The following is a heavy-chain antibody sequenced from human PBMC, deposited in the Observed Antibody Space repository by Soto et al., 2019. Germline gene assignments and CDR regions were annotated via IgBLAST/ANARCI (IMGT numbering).Heavy chain of an antibody. CDR1: GYTLTELS. D-gene: IGHD2-15*01. V-gene: IGHV1-24*01. CDR3: ATAGGVGYCSGGSCYSSP. CDR2: FDPEDGET. Sequence: ASVKVSCKVSGYTLTELSMHWVRQAPGKGLEWMGGFDPEDGETIYAQKFQGRVTMTEDTSTDTAYMELSSLRSEDTAVYYCATAGGVGYCSGGSCYSSPWGQGTLVTVSS. J-gene: IGHJ5*02.